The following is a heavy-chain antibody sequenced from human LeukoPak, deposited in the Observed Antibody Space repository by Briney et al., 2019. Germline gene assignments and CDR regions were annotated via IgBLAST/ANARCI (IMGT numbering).Heavy chain of an antibody. CDR1: GYSFTSYW. CDR3: ACYGGHNDAFDI. J-gene: IGHJ3*02. Sequence: GESLKISCKGSGYSFTSYWIAWVRQMPGKGLEWMGIIYPGDSDTKYSPSFRGQVTMSADKSISTAYLQWSSLKDSDTAMYYCACYGGHNDAFDIWGQGTMVTVSS. CDR2: IYPGDSDT. D-gene: IGHD3-16*01. V-gene: IGHV5-51*01.